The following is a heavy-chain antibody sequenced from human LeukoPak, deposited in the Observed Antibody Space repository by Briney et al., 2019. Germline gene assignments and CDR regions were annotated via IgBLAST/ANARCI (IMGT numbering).Heavy chain of an antibody. V-gene: IGHV3-23*01. D-gene: IGHD5-12*01. J-gene: IGHJ4*02. CDR1: GFTFSSYG. Sequence: PGRTLRLSCAASGFTFSSYGMSWVRQAPGEGLEWVSASSGSGGSTYYADSVKGRFTISRDNSKNTLYLQMNSLRAEDTAVYYCAKDHDYGDYFDYWGQGTLVTVSS. CDR3: AKDHDYGDYFDY. CDR2: SSGSGGST.